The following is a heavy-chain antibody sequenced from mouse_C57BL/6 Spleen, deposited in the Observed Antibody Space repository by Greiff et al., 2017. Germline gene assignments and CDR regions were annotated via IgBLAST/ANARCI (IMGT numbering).Heavy chain of an antibody. J-gene: IGHJ3*01. Sequence: VQLQQSGAELVRPGASVTLSCKASGYTFTDYEMHWVKQTPVHGLEWIGAIDPATGGTAYNQKFKGKAILTADKSSSTAYMELRSLTSEDSAVYYCTTNWAAWFAYWGQGTLVTVSA. CDR1: GYTFTDYE. CDR2: IDPATGGT. CDR3: TTNWAAWFAY. D-gene: IGHD4-1*01. V-gene: IGHV1-15*01.